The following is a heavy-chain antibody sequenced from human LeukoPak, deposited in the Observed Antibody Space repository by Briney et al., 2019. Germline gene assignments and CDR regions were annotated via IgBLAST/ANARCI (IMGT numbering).Heavy chain of an antibody. D-gene: IGHD2-15*01. CDR3: ARVCSGPLDY. Sequence: GGSLRLSCAASGFTFSSYEMNWVRQAPGKGLEWVSYISSSGSTIYYADSVKGRFTISRDNAKNSLYLQMNSLRAEDTAVYYCARVCSGPLDYWGQGTLVTVSS. J-gene: IGHJ4*02. V-gene: IGHV3-48*03. CDR2: ISSSGSTI. CDR1: GFTFSSYE.